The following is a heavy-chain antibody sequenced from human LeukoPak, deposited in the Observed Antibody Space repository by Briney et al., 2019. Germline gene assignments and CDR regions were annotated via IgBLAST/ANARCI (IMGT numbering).Heavy chain of an antibody. Sequence: GGSLRLSCAASGFTFSSNEMNWVRQAPGKGLEWVSYISSSGSTIYYVDSVKGRFTISRDNAKNPLYLQMNSLTAEDTAVYYCARDQAVVTAMNAFDIWGQGTMVTVSS. J-gene: IGHJ3*02. CDR3: ARDQAVVTAMNAFDI. V-gene: IGHV3-48*03. D-gene: IGHD2-21*02. CDR2: ISSSGSTI. CDR1: GFTFSSNE.